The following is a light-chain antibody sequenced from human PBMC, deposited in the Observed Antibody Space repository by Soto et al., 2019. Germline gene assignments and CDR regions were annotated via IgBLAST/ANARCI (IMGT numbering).Light chain of an antibody. CDR1: QSVSGN. V-gene: IGKV3-15*01. CDR3: QQYNNRPPWT. CDR2: GAS. J-gene: IGKJ1*01. Sequence: EIVMTQSPTTLSVSPGERATLSCRASQSVSGNLAWYQQRPGQAPRLLIYGASTRATGIPASFSGSGSGTEFTLTISSLQSEDFAVYYCQQYNNRPPWTVGQGTKVEIK.